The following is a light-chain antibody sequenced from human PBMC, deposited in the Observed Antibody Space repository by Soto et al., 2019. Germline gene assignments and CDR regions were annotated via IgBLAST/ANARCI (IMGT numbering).Light chain of an antibody. J-gene: IGKJ1*01. CDR3: QQYGSSPIT. Sequence: EIVLTQSPGTLSLSPGERATLAFRASQSVSSSYLAWYQQKPGQAPRLLIYGASSRATGIPDRFSGSGSGTDFTLTISRLEPEDFAVYYCQQYGSSPITFGQGTKVDI. V-gene: IGKV3-20*01. CDR2: GAS. CDR1: QSVSSSY.